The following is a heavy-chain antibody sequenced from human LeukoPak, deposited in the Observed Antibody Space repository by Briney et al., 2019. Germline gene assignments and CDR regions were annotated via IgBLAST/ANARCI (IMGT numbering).Heavy chain of an antibody. Sequence: SETLSLTCTVSGGSISSYYWGWIRQPPGKGLEWIGSIYYSGSTYYNPSLKSRVTISVDTSKNQFSLQLNSVTPEDTAVYYCARDGVGYGGNSNFDYWGQGTLVTVSS. CDR3: ARDGVGYGGNSNFDY. J-gene: IGHJ4*02. CDR2: IYYSGST. V-gene: IGHV4-39*02. D-gene: IGHD4-23*01. CDR1: GGSISSYY.